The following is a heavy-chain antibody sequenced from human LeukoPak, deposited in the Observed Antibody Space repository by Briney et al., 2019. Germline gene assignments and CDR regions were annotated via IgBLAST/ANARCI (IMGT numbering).Heavy chain of an antibody. CDR1: GFTFSSYA. V-gene: IGHV3-23*01. Sequence: GGSLRLSCAASGFTFSSYAMSWVRQAPGKGLEWVSAISGSGGSTYYADSVKGRFTISRDNSKNTLYLQMNSLRAEDTSVYYCAKVRRLLWFGEPGPDYWGQGTLVTVSS. J-gene: IGHJ4*02. D-gene: IGHD3-10*01. CDR3: AKVRRLLWFGEPGPDY. CDR2: ISGSGGST.